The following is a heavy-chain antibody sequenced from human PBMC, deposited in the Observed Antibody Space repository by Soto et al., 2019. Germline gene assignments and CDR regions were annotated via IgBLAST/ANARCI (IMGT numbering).Heavy chain of an antibody. CDR1: GFTFMNSA. J-gene: IGHJ4*02. V-gene: IGHV3-23*01. Sequence: GGSLRLSCGASGFTFMNSAMAWVRQAPGKGLEWVSAISGRGGTTYYGDSGKGRFTIPRDNSKNTLYLQMNSLRVDDTALYVCAKMAWFGDPPGGDYWGQGTLVTVSS. CDR2: ISGRGGTT. CDR3: AKMAWFGDPPGGDY. D-gene: IGHD3-10*01.